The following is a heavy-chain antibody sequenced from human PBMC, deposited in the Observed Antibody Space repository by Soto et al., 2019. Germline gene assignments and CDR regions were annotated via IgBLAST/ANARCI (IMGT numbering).Heavy chain of an antibody. V-gene: IGHV3-30*18. CDR1: GFTFSIYA. Sequence: QLQLVESGGGVVQPGQSLRLSCEASGFTFSIYAMHWVRRAPGKGLEWVAVISYDGYKKFYADSAKGRFTASRDSSNNTLYLQMNSMRPEDTAIYYCAKGGGDGYYASSGYSFDHWGQGTLVTVSS. D-gene: IGHD3-22*01. CDR2: ISYDGYKK. CDR3: AKGGGDGYYASSGYSFDH. J-gene: IGHJ4*02.